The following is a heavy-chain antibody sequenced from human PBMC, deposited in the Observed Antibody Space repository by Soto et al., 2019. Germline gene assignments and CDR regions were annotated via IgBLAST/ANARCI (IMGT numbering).Heavy chain of an antibody. V-gene: IGHV1-69*12. CDR3: ARDRRNFEGSGYRISYYYYGMDV. D-gene: IGHD3-22*01. J-gene: IGHJ6*02. Sequence: QVQLVQSGTEVKKPGSSVKVSCKASGGTFHTYAISWVRQAPGRGLEWMGGFIPVFGATNYAQKFKGRVTITAEESTTTVFLELSSLRSEDTAVYYCARDRRNFEGSGYRISYYYYGMDVWGQGTTVTVSS. CDR2: FIPVFGAT. CDR1: GGTFHTYA.